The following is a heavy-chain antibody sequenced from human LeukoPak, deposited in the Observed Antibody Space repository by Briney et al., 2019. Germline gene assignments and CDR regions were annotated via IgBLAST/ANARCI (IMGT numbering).Heavy chain of an antibody. Sequence: GGSLRLSCAASGFIFNTYSMNWVRQAPGKGPEWVSYISSSSDAVYYADSVKGRFTISRDNAMNSLYLLMNSLRAEDTAVYYRARDYSYGDSIDYWGQGALVTVSS. V-gene: IGHV3-48*01. CDR2: ISSSSDAV. CDR3: ARDYSYGDSIDY. J-gene: IGHJ4*02. CDR1: GFIFNTYS. D-gene: IGHD4-17*01.